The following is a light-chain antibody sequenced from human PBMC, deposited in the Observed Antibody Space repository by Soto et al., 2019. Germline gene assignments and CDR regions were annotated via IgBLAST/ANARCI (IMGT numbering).Light chain of an antibody. J-gene: IGKJ4*01. CDR3: QQFKTYPRT. CDR2: EES. Sequence: DIHLNQSPSFLAASVGDRVTIPCRPSQACPNKMAWYQQKAGKPPKLLIYEESTLHSGVPSRFSGSKSGTQFTLTIDSLQPEDFATYYCQQFKTYPRTFGGGTKVEIK. V-gene: IGKV1-9*01. CDR1: QACPNK.